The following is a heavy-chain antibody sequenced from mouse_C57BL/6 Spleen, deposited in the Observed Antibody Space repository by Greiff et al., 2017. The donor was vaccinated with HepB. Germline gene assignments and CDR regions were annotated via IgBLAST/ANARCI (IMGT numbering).Heavy chain of an antibody. CDR1: GYSFTSYY. CDR2: IYPGSGNT. D-gene: IGHD2-5*01. CDR3: ARRNGDSNPFDY. Sequence: VKLMESGPELVKPGASVKISCKASGYSFTSYYIHWVKQRPGQGLEWIGWIYPGSGNTKYNEKFKGKATLTADTSSSTAYMQLSSLTSEDSAVYYCARRNGDSNPFDYWGQGTTLTVSS. V-gene: IGHV1-66*01. J-gene: IGHJ2*01.